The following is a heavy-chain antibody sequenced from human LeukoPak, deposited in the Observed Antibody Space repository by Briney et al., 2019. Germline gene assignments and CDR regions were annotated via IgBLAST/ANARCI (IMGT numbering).Heavy chain of an antibody. D-gene: IGHD3-10*01. V-gene: IGHV4-38-2*02. CDR3: ARARREVRGVIIAKLFDY. CDR2: IYHSGST. CDR1: GGSISSYY. J-gene: IGHJ4*02. Sequence: PSETLSLTCTVSGGSISSYYWSWIRQPPGKGLEWIGSIYHSGSTYYNPSLKSRVTISVDTSKNQFSLKLSSVTAADTAVYYCARARREVRGVIIAKLFDYWGQGTLVTVSS.